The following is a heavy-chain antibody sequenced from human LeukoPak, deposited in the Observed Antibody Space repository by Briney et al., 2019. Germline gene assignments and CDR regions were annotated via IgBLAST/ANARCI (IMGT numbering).Heavy chain of an antibody. CDR1: GGTFSSYA. J-gene: IGHJ4*02. CDR2: IIPIFGTA. CDR3: AKELGHTLPFDC. Sequence: SVKVSCKASGGTFSSYAISWVRQAPGQGLEWMGGIIPIFGTANYAQKFQGRVTITADESTSTAYMELSSLRSEDTAVYYCAKELGHTLPFDCWGQGTLVTVSS. D-gene: IGHD2-2*02. V-gene: IGHV1-69*13.